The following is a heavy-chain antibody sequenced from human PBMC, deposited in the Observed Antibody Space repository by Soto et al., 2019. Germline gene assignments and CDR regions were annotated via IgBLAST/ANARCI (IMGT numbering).Heavy chain of an antibody. CDR2: INHSGST. D-gene: IGHD6-6*01. CDR3: ARGSIFPPPDNSSSLLYYYYYYMDV. Sequence: PSETLSLTCAVYGGSFSGYYWSWIRQPPGKGLEWIGEINHSGSTNYNPSLKSRVTISVDTSKNQFSLKLSSVTAADTAVYYCARGSIFPPPDNSSSLLYYYYYYMDVWGKGTTVTVSS. V-gene: IGHV4-34*01. CDR1: GGSFSGYY. J-gene: IGHJ6*03.